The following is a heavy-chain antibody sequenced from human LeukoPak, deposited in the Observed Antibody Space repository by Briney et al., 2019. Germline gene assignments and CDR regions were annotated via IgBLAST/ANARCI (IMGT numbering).Heavy chain of an antibody. Sequence: RPGGSLRLSCADSGLTVSSNYMRWVRQAPGKGLEWVSVIYSGGSTHYADSVKGRFTISRDNSKNTLYLQMNSLRAEDTAVYYCARDRLHYDSLTGYPADWGQGTLVTVSS. D-gene: IGHD3-9*01. V-gene: IGHV3-66*01. J-gene: IGHJ4*02. CDR1: GLTVSSNY. CDR3: ARDRLHYDSLTGYPAD. CDR2: IYSGGST.